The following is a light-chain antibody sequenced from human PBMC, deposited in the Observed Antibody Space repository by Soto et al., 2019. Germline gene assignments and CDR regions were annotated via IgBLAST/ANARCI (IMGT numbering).Light chain of an antibody. Sequence: AIQLTQSPSSLSASVGDRVTITCRASQDISGALAWYQQKPGKAPKRLIYDVYSLENGVPARFSGSGSGTDCTFTISSLQPEDFATYYCKQFNGYPLTFGQGTRLEIK. CDR2: DVY. V-gene: IGKV1-13*02. CDR3: KQFNGYPLT. CDR1: QDISGA. J-gene: IGKJ5*01.